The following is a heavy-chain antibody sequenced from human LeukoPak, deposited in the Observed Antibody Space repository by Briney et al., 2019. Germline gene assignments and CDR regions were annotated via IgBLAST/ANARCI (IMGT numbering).Heavy chain of an antibody. V-gene: IGHV3-23*01. CDR2: ISGSGVST. CDR1: GFTVSTKY. CDR3: AKDQSRDYFRGADY. Sequence: GGSLRLSCAASGFTVSTKYISWVRQAPGKGLEWVSAISGSGVSTYHADSVKGRFTISRDNSKNTVYLQMNSLRAEDTAVYYCAKDQSRDYFRGADYWGQGTLVTVSS. J-gene: IGHJ4*02. D-gene: IGHD2/OR15-2a*01.